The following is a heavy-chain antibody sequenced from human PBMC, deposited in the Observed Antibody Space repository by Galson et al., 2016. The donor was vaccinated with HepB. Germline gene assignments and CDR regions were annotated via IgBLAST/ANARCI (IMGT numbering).Heavy chain of an antibody. V-gene: IGHV3-30*03. J-gene: IGHJ4*02. CDR1: GFTFSGYG. CDR2: DSMDGRRK. CDR3: ARRHEYCPPVGCSVDY. D-gene: IGHD2/OR15-2a*01. Sequence: SLRLSCAASGFTFSGYGMHWVRQAPGKGLEWVAADSMDGRRKFYADSVKGRFTISRDNSNNILFLQMSSLRADDTAVYYCARRHEYCPPVGCSVDYWGQGTLVT.